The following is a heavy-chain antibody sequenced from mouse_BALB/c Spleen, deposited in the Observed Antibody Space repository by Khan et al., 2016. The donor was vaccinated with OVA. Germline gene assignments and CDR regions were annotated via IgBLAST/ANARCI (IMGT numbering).Heavy chain of an antibody. CDR3: ARGNWAY. CDR1: GFTFSSFG. V-gene: IGHV5-17*02. Sequence: VQLKESGGGLVQPGGSRKLSCAASGFTFSSFGMHWVRQAPEKGLEWVAYINSGSTTIYYADPVKGRFTISRDNPKNTLFLQMTSLRSEDTAMYYCARGNWAYWGQGTTRTVSS. CDR2: INSGSTTI. D-gene: IGHD4-1*01. J-gene: IGHJ2*01.